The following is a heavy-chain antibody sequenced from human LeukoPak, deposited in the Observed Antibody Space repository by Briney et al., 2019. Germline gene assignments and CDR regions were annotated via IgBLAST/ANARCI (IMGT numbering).Heavy chain of an antibody. V-gene: IGHV4-4*02. CDR1: GGSITSNW. CDR3: ARNGYYSVDS. J-gene: IGHJ4*02. Sequence: PSGTLCLTCVVSGGSITSNWWSWVRQTPGKGLEWVGEIFHSGSTTYNPSLKSRVTMSIDTHKTQFSLKVNSVTAADTAVYYCARNGYYSVDSWGQGTLVTVSS. D-gene: IGHD4-17*01. CDR2: IFHSGST.